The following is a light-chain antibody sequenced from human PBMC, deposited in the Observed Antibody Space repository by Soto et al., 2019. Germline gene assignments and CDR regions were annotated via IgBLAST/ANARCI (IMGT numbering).Light chain of an antibody. V-gene: IGKV2-28*01. CDR3: MQALQTPLFT. CDR2: LGS. Sequence: DIVMTQSPLSLPETPEEPASISCRSSQSLLHSNGYNYLDWYLQKPGQSPQLLIYLGSNRASGVPDRFSGSGSGTDFTLKISRVEAEDVGVYYCMQALQTPLFTFGPGTKVDIK. CDR1: QSLLHSNGYNY. J-gene: IGKJ3*01.